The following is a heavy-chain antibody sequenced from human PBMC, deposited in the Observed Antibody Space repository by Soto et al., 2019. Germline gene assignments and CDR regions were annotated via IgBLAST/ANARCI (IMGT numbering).Heavy chain of an antibody. CDR3: ATVVVAAKGYYFDY. Sequence: ASGKVSCKGSGYPHRELSIHGVGQAHGKGLEWMGGFDPEDGETIYAQKFQGRVTMTEDTSTDTAYMELSSLRSEDTAVYYCATVVVAAKGYYFDYWGQGTLVTVSS. V-gene: IGHV1-24*01. CDR1: GYPHRELS. D-gene: IGHD2-15*01. J-gene: IGHJ4*02. CDR2: FDPEDGET.